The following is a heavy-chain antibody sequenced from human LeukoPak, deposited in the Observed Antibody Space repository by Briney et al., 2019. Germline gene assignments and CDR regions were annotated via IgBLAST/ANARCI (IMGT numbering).Heavy chain of an antibody. CDR2: IPYDGNNK. V-gene: IGHV3-30*18. CDR1: GFIFRTYG. CDR3: AKDNPAVFRRDGYNYGYFDY. Sequence: PGVPLRLSCVASGFIFRTYGMHGVRQAPGKGLEWVAGIPYDGNNKFYADSVQGRFSISRDISKNTLYLQMYSLRPEDTAVYYCAKDNPAVFRRDGYNYGYFDYWGQGTLVTVSS. D-gene: IGHD5-24*01. J-gene: IGHJ4*02.